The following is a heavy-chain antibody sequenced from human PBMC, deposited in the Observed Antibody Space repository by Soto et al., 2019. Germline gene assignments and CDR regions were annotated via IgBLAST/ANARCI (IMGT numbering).Heavy chain of an antibody. V-gene: IGHV1-8*01. J-gene: IGHJ5*01. Sequence: QVQLVQSGAEVKTPGASVKVSCKASGYTFTKYDMNWVRQAPGQGLEWMGWRNPTSGNTGYAQKFQGRLTMTWDTAIGIAHMELSSLRNEEPAVYYCARSDGHTFNWLDSWGQGTLVTVSA. D-gene: IGHD2-2*02. CDR2: RNPTSGNT. CDR1: GYTFTKYD. CDR3: ARSDGHTFNWLDS.